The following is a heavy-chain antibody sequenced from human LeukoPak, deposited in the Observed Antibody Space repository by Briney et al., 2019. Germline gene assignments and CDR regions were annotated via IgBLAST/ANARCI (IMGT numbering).Heavy chain of an antibody. CDR1: GGSISSGSYY. Sequence: SETLSLTCTVSGGSISSGSYYWSWVRRFPGRGLEWIGYIYYTGITNYNPSLKSRVTVSVDTTKNQFSLNLRSVTAADTAVYYCARDLYSFGHFDYWGQGILVTVSS. CDR2: IYYTGIT. D-gene: IGHD5-18*01. V-gene: IGHV4-61*01. J-gene: IGHJ4*02. CDR3: ARDLYSFGHFDY.